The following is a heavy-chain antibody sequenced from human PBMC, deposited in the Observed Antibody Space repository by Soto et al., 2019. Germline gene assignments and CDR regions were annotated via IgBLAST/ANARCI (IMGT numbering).Heavy chain of an antibody. D-gene: IGHD3-10*01. CDR3: ARDRYYCSGTKGSWYYYYYGMDV. CDR1: GYTFTSYY. V-gene: IGHV1-46*01. J-gene: IGHJ6*02. Sequence: QVQLVQSGAEVKKPGASVKVSCKASGYTFTSYYMHWVRQAPGQGLEWMGIINLSGGSTSYAQKFQGRVTMTRDTSTSTVYMELSSLRSEDTAVYYCARDRYYCSGTKGSWYYYYYGMDVWGQGTTVTVSS. CDR2: INLSGGST.